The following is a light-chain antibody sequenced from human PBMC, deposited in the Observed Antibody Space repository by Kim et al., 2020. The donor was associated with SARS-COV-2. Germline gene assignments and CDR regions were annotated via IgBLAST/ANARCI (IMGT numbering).Light chain of an antibody. CDR3: QQYGSSPRT. J-gene: IGKJ1*01. CDR1: QSVGSSY. CDR2: GAS. V-gene: IGKV3-20*01. Sequence: PGERATLSCRASQSVGSSYLAWYQQKFGQAPRLLIYGASSRATGIPDRFSGSGSGTEFTLTISRLEPEDFAVYYCQQYGSSPRTFGQGTKV.